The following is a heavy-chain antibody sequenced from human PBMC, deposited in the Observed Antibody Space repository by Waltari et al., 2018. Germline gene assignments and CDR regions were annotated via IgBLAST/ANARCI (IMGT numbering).Heavy chain of an antibody. V-gene: IGHV3-74*02. CDR1: GFPFRCYW. CDR3: ARGWGGHVDY. J-gene: IGHJ4*02. Sequence: EVLLVESGGGLVQPGGSLALTSSASGFPFRCYWMHWVRRAPGKGLVGIKRISRDGRGATYADSVKGGFTISRGNAKNTLYLKINSLRVEETAMYYCARGWGGHVDYWGQGTLVTVSS. CDR2: ISRDGRGA. D-gene: IGHD3-16*01.